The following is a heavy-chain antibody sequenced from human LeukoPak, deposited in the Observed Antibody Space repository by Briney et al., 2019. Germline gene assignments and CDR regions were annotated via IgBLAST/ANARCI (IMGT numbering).Heavy chain of an antibody. V-gene: IGHV1-2*02. D-gene: IGHD5-18*01. CDR3: ARGMGGYSYGSLPYNWFDP. Sequence: ASVKVSCKASGYTFTGYYMHWMRQAPGQGLEWMGWINPNSGGTNYAQKFQGRVTMTRDTSISTAYMELSRLRSDDTAVYYCARGMGGYSYGSLPYNWFDPWGQGTLVTVSS. CDR2: INPNSGGT. CDR1: GYTFTGYY. J-gene: IGHJ5*02.